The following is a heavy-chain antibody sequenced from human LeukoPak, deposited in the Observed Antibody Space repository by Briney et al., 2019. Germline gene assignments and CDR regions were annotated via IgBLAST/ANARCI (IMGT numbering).Heavy chain of an antibody. V-gene: IGHV4-34*01. CDR3: ARGRRGSGKGFFDY. D-gene: IGHD3-10*01. J-gene: IGHJ4*02. CDR2: INHSGST. CDR1: GFTFRNYG. Sequence: GSLRLSCATSGFTFRNYGMHWVRQAPGKGLEWIGEINHSGSTNYNPSLKSRVTISVDTSKNQFSLKLSSVTAADTAVYYCARGRRGSGKGFFDYWGQGTLVTVSS.